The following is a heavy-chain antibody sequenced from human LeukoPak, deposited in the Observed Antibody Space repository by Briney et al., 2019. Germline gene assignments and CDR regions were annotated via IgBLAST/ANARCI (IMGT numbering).Heavy chain of an antibody. D-gene: IGHD4-23*01. CDR3: ARGWTTVVSRGLDY. J-gene: IGHJ4*02. CDR2: ISGSGGST. CDR1: GFTFSSYA. V-gene: IGHV3-23*01. Sequence: GGSLRLSCAASGFTFSSYAMSWVRQAPGKGLEWVSAISGSGGSTYYADSVKGRFTISRDNSKNTLYLQMNSLRAEDTAVYYCARGWTTVVSRGLDYWGQGTLVTVSS.